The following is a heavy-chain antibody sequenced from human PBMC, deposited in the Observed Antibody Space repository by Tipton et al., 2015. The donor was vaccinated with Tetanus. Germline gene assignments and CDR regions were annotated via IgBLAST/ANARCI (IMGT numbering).Heavy chain of an antibody. CDR2: IHDSGKT. CDR1: GGSITTTNW. J-gene: IGHJ3*01. D-gene: IGHD1-26*01. V-gene: IGHV4-4*02. Sequence: TLSLTCTVFGGSITTTNWWSWVRQTPGKGLEWIGGIHDSGKTNYNPSLESRVNISVDKSKNQFSLNQNSVTAADTAVYYCAKDTDLLVYAFDVWGQGTLVVVSS. CDR3: AKDTDLLVYAFDV.